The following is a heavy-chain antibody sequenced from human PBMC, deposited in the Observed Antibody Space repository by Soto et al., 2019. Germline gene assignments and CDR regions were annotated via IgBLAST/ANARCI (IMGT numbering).Heavy chain of an antibody. CDR1: GGSLTSYY. V-gene: IGHV4-59*08. CDR2: VYYTGIA. Sequence: QVQLQESGPGLVKPSETLSLTCTVSGGSLTSYYWSWIRQPPGKGLEWIGFVYYTGIARYNPSLKSRVTISVDTSKNPFSLKLTSVTAADTAIYYCARRIGSTETFDYWGQEPWSPSPQ. J-gene: IGHJ4*01. D-gene: IGHD5-12*01. CDR3: ARRIGSTETFDY.